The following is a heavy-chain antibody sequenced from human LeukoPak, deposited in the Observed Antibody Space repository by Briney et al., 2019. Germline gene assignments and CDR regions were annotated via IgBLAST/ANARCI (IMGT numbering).Heavy chain of an antibody. V-gene: IGHV4-59*01. CDR3: ARVKPSSGYYYNWFDP. J-gene: IGHJ5*02. Sequence: SETLSLTCTVSGGSISSYYWSWIRQPPGKGLEWIGYIYYSGSTNYNPSLKSRVTISVDTSKNQFSLKLSSVTAADTAVYYCARVKPSSGYYYNWFDPWGQGTLVTVSS. CDR1: GGSISSYY. D-gene: IGHD3-22*01. CDR2: IYYSGST.